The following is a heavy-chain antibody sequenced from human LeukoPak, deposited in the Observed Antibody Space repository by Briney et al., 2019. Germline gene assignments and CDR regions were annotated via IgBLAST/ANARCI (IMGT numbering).Heavy chain of an antibody. CDR1: GFTFSSYG. J-gene: IGHJ5*02. D-gene: IGHD3-10*01. V-gene: IGHV3-30*02. CDR3: AKDGTYYYGSGSLEAYNWFDP. Sequence: AGGSLRLSCAASGFTFSSYGMHWVRQAPGKGLEWVAFIRYDGSNKYYADSVKGRFTISRDNSKNTLYLQMNSLRAEDTAVYYCAKDGTYYYGSGSLEAYNWFDPWGQGTLVTVSS. CDR2: IRYDGSNK.